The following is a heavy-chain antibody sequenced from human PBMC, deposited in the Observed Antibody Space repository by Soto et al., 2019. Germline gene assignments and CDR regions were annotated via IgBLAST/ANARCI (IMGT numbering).Heavy chain of an antibody. CDR1: GGSISSYY. Sequence: SETLSLTCTFSGGSISSYYWSWIRQPPGKGLEWIGYIYYSGSTNYNPSLKSRVTISVDTSKNQFSLKLSSVTAADTAVYYCARVRAELGYCSGGSCLPYYYGMDVWGQGTTVTVSS. V-gene: IGHV4-59*08. J-gene: IGHJ6*02. D-gene: IGHD2-15*01. CDR2: IYYSGST. CDR3: ARVRAELGYCSGGSCLPYYYGMDV.